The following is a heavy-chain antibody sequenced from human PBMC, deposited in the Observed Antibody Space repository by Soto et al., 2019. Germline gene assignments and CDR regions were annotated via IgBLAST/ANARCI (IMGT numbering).Heavy chain of an antibody. V-gene: IGHV3-30*18. J-gene: IGHJ6*03. CDR2: ISYDGSNK. Sequence: GGSLRLSCAASGFTFSSYGMHWVRQAPGKGLEWVAVISYDGSNKYYADSVKGRFTISRDNSKNTLYLQMNSLRAEDTAVYYCAKDPGGRAYGDYQERYYYYYMDVWGKGTTVTVSS. CDR1: GFTFSSYG. D-gene: IGHD4-17*01. CDR3: AKDPGGRAYGDYQERYYYYYMDV.